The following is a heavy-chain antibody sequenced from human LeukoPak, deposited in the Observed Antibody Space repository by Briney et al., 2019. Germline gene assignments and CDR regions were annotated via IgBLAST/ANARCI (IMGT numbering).Heavy chain of an antibody. J-gene: IGHJ5*02. CDR1: GYTFTGNY. CDR2: LNPNSGGA. Sequence: ASVKVSCQPSGYTFTGNYLHWVRQAPGQGLEWMGWLNPNSGGAHYAQKFQGRVTMTRDTSISTAYMELSRLRSDDTAIYFCAKEAVPGTNWFDPWGQGTLVTVSS. V-gene: IGHV1-2*02. D-gene: IGHD6-19*01. CDR3: AKEAVPGTNWFDP.